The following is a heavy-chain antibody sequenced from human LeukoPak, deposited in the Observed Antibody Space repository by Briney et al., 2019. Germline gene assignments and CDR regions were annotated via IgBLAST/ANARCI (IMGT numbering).Heavy chain of an antibody. D-gene: IGHD3-3*01. CDR2: IREERGQE. V-gene: IGHV3-7*03. Sequence: GGSLRLSCVASGLTVSNHWMSWVRRAPGKGLEWVANIREERGQEYYVDSVKGRFTISKNSAKNSLYLQMNSLRAEDTAVYYCARDYDFWSGARSSYYYGMDVWGQGTTVTVSS. J-gene: IGHJ6*02. CDR1: GLTVSNHW. CDR3: ARDYDFWSGARSSYYYGMDV.